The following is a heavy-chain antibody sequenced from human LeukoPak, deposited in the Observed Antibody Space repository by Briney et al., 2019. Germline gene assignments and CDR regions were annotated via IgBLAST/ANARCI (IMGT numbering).Heavy chain of an antibody. CDR2: ISSSGSTI. Sequence: GGSLRLSCAASGFTFSSYEMNWVRQAPGKGLEWVSYISSSGSTIYYADSVKGRFTISRDNAKNSLYPQMNSLRAEDTAVYYCARAPYTSGWYRGDNDYWGQGTLVTVSS. CDR1: GFTFSSYE. D-gene: IGHD6-19*01. CDR3: ARAPYTSGWYRGDNDY. J-gene: IGHJ4*02. V-gene: IGHV3-48*03.